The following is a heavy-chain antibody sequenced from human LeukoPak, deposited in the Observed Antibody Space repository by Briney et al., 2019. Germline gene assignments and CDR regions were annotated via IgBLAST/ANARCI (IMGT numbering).Heavy chain of an antibody. V-gene: IGHV4-34*01. J-gene: IGHJ4*02. Sequence: PLETLSLTCAVYGGSFSGYYWSWIRQPPGKGLEWIGEINHSGSTNYNPSLKSRVTISVDTSKNQFSLKLSSVTAADTAVYYCARYRAYCGGDCYPAAFDYWGQGTLVTVSS. CDR3: ARYRAYCGGDCYPAAFDY. CDR2: INHSGST. CDR1: GGSFSGYY. D-gene: IGHD2-21*02.